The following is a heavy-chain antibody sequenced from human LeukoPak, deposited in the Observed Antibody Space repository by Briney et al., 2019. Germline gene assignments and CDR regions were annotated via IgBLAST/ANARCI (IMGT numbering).Heavy chain of an antibody. V-gene: IGHV1-69*05. CDR3: ARDLSGSGSP. D-gene: IGHD1-26*01. Sequence: SVKVSCKASGGTFSSYAISWVRQAPGQGLEWMGRIIPIFGTANYAQKFQGRVTITTDESTSTAYMELSSLRSEDTSVYYCARDLSGSGSPWGQGTLVTVSS. CDR1: GGTFSSYA. J-gene: IGHJ5*02. CDR2: IIPIFGTA.